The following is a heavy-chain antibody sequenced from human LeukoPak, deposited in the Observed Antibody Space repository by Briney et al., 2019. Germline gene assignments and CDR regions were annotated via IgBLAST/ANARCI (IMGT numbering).Heavy chain of an antibody. Sequence: GGSLRLSCAASGNYWMHWVRQVPGKGLVWVSHINSDGSWTSYADSVKGRFTISKDNAKNTVYLQMNSLRAEDTAVYYCVSFYETYWGRGTLVIVSS. D-gene: IGHD2/OR15-2a*01. CDR1: GNYW. CDR3: VSFYETY. V-gene: IGHV3-74*01. J-gene: IGHJ4*02. CDR2: INSDGSWT.